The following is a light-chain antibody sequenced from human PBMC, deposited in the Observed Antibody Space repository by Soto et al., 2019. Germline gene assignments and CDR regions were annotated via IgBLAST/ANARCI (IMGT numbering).Light chain of an antibody. CDR2: GAS. V-gene: IGKV3-20*01. CDR3: QQLRSYPST. CDR1: HSVSSSY. Sequence: EIVLTQSPGTLSLSPGERATLSCRASHSVSSSYLAWYQQKPGQAPRLLIYGASSRPTGIPDRFSGSGSGTEFTLTISSLQAEDFASYYCQQLRSYPSTFGGGTKVDIK. J-gene: IGKJ4*01.